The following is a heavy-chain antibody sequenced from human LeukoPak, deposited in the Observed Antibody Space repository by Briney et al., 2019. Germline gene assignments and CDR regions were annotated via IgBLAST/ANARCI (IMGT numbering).Heavy chain of an antibody. V-gene: IGHV3-21*04. D-gene: IGHD6-19*01. CDR2: ISSSSSYI. Sequence: GGSLRLSCAASGFTFSNYSMNWVRQAPGKGLEWVSSISSSSSYIYYADSVKGRFTISRDNAKNSLYLQMNSLRAEDTAFYYCAKGSSGWSTDAFDIWGQGTMVTVSS. J-gene: IGHJ3*02. CDR1: GFTFSNYS. CDR3: AKGSSGWSTDAFDI.